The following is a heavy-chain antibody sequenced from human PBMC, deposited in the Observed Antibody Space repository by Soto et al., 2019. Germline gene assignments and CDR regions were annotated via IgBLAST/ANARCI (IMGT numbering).Heavy chain of an antibody. J-gene: IGHJ6*02. CDR2: VYYSGST. V-gene: IGHV4-30-4*01. Sequence: QVQLQESGPGLVKTSETLSLTSSVSGDSINSGDYHWTWIRQSPGNGLEWIGAVYYSGSTYYNTSIKSRISISVDTSKSQFSQRLRSVTAAVTAVYYGARDFRTPSGGIDVWGQGTTVTVSS. CDR3: ARDFRTPSGGIDV. CDR1: GDSINSGDYH.